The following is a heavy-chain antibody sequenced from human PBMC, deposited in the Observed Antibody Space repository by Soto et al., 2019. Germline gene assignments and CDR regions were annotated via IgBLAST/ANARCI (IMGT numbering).Heavy chain of an antibody. V-gene: IGHV6-1*01. J-gene: IGHJ5*01. D-gene: IGHD2-8*01. CDR2: TYYRSKWYS. CDR1: GDSVSGNSVT. CDR3: VRLIGNSWLDS. Sequence: PSQTLSLTCAISGDSVSGNSVTWNWIRQSPSRGLEWLGRTYYRSKWYSDYAVSVKSRVTINPDTSKNQFSLQLNSVTPEDTAVYYGVRLIGNSWLDSWGQGTLVTVSS.